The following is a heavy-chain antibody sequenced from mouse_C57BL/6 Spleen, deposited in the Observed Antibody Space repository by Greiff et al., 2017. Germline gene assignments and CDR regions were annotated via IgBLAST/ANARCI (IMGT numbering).Heavy chain of an antibody. V-gene: IGHV1-69*01. D-gene: IGHD2-4*01. CDR3: ARKDYAHWYFDV. CDR1: GYTFTSYW. Sequence: QVHVKQPGAELVMPGASVKLSCKASGYTFTSYWMHWVKQRPGQGLEWIGEIDPSDSYTNYNQKFKGKSTLTVDKSSSTAYMQLSSLTYEDSAVYYCARKDYAHWYFDVWGTGTTVTVSS. J-gene: IGHJ1*03. CDR2: IDPSDSYT.